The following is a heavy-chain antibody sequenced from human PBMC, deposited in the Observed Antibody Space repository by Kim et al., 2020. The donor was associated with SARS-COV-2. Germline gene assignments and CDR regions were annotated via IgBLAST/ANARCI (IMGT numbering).Heavy chain of an antibody. D-gene: IGHD6-13*01. Sequence: GGSLRLSCAASGFTFGDYAMHWVRQAPGKGLEWVSVISWNSGSIGYADSVKGRFTISRDNAKNSLYLQMNSLRAEDTALYYCAKVASSSWYDAFDIWGQGTMVTVSS. V-gene: IGHV3-9*01. CDR1: GFTFGDYA. CDR2: ISWNSGSI. J-gene: IGHJ3*02. CDR3: AKVASSSWYDAFDI.